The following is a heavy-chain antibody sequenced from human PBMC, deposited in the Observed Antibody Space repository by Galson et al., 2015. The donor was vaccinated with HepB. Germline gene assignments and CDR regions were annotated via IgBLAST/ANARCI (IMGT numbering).Heavy chain of an antibody. J-gene: IGHJ2*01. CDR3: ARDGLRIVVADWYFEP. CDR1: GFTFSSYG. V-gene: IGHV3-33*01. CDR2: IWYDGSNK. Sequence: SLRLSCAASGFTFSSYGMHWVRQAPGKGLEWVAVIWYDGSNKYYADSVKGRFTIPRDNSKNTLYLQMNSLRAEDTAVYYCARDGLRIVVADWYFEPWGRGPLVT. D-gene: IGHD5-12*01.